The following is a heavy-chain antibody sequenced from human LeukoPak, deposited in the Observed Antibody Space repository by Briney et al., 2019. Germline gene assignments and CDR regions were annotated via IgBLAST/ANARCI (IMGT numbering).Heavy chain of an antibody. CDR2: IYYSGST. Sequence: SETLSLTCTVSGGSISSYYWSWIRQPPGKGLEWIGYIYYSGSTNYNPSLKSRVTTSVDTSKNQFSLKLSSVTAADTAVYYCARDRNLFDYWGQGTLVTVSS. J-gene: IGHJ4*02. V-gene: IGHV4-59*01. D-gene: IGHD1-14*01. CDR3: ARDRNLFDY. CDR1: GGSISSYY.